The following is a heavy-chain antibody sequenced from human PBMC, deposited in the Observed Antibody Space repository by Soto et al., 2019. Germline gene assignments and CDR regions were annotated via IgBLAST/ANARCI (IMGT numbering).Heavy chain of an antibody. Sequence: GGSLRLSCAASGFTFSSYSMNWVRQAPGKGLEWVSSISSSSSYIYYADSVKGRFTISRDNSGNTLFLEMYSLRAEDTAVYYCARYIPGVRYYGMDVWGQGTTVTVSS. CDR1: GFTFSSYS. CDR2: ISSSSSYI. J-gene: IGHJ6*02. CDR3: ARYIPGVRYYGMDV. D-gene: IGHD2-2*01. V-gene: IGHV3-21*04.